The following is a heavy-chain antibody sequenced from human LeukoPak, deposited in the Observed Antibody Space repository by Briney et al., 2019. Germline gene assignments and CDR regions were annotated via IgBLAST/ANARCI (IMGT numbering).Heavy chain of an antibody. CDR2: ISGSGGTT. CDR1: GFTFSSYA. V-gene: IGHV3-23*01. D-gene: IGHD1-26*01. CDR3: AKAPSSGSYYCFDY. Sequence: TGGSLRLSCAASGFTFSSYAMSWVRQAPGKGLEWVPDISGSGGTTYYADSVKGRFTISRDNSKNTLYLQMNSLRAEDTAVYYCAKAPSSGSYYCFDYWGQGTLVTVSS. J-gene: IGHJ4*02.